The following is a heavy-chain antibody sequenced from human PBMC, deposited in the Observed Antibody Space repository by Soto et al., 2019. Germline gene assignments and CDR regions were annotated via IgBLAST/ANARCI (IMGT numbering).Heavy chain of an antibody. CDR2: INPSGGST. D-gene: IGHD4-17*01. CDR1: GYTFTSYY. V-gene: IGHV1-46*01. CDR3: ARAPSGAGIYYYYYGMDV. J-gene: IGHJ6*02. Sequence: GASVKVSCKASGYTFTSYYMHWVRQAPGQGLEWMGIINPSGGSTSYAQKFQGRVTMTRDTSTSTVYMELSSLRSEDTAVYYCARAPSGAGIYYYYYGMDVWGQGTTVTVSS.